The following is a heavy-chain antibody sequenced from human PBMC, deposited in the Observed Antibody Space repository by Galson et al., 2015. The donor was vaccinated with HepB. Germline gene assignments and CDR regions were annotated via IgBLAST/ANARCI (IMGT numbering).Heavy chain of an antibody. J-gene: IGHJ4*02. Sequence: CAASGFTFSGSALHWVRQTSGKGLAWVGRIGSKANNYATAYAASVKGRFTISREDSKNTAYMQMNSLKTEDTAVYYCTRLGDLSGYSSRWGQGTLVTVSS. D-gene: IGHD6-13*01. V-gene: IGHV3-73*01. CDR2: IGSKANNYAT. CDR1: GFTFSGSA. CDR3: TRLGDLSGYSSR.